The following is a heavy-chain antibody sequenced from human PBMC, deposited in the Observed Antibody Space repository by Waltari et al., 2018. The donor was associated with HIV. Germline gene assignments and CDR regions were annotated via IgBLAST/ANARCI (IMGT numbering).Heavy chain of an antibody. CDR3: AKEGATLTTSAYFYYYGMDV. J-gene: IGHJ6*02. V-gene: IGHV3-30*02. Sequence: QVQLVESGGGVVQPGGSLRLSCAASGFTFTGFDIPWARQAPGKGLEWVAFMRYDGTNKYYADSVKGRFTISRDNSKNSLYLQMNSLRAEDTALYYCAKEGATLTTSAYFYYYGMDVWGQGTTVTVSS. CDR1: GFTFTGFD. D-gene: IGHD4-4*01. CDR2: MRYDGTNK.